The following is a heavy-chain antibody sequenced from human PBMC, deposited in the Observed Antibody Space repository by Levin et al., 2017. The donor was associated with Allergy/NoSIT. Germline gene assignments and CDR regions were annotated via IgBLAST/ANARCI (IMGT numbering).Heavy chain of an antibody. CDR3: TRHYDSTVC. D-gene: IGHD3-22*01. V-gene: IGHV3-73*01. Sequence: KVSCAASGFTFSGSAMHCVRHASGKGLVWVGRISSHANSYATAYAASVKGRFTISRDDSKNTAYLQMNSRKTEDTAVYYCTRHYDSTVCWGQGTLVTVSS. CDR2: ISSHANSYAT. CDR1: GFTFSGSA. J-gene: IGHJ4*02.